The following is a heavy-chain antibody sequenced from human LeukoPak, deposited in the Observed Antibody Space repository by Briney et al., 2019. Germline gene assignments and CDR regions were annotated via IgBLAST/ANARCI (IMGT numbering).Heavy chain of an antibody. D-gene: IGHD5-18*01. V-gene: IGHV3-48*01. Sequence: GGSLRLSCAASGFTFSSYSMNWVRQAPGKGLEWVSYISSRSSTIYYADSVKGRFTISRDNAKNSLYLQMNSLRAEDTAVYYCARVGGYSYGYDYWGQGTLVTVSS. CDR3: ARVGGYSYGYDY. CDR2: ISSRSSTI. CDR1: GFTFSSYS. J-gene: IGHJ4*02.